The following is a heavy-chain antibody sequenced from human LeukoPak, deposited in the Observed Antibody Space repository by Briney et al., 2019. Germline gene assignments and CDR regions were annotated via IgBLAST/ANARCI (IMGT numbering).Heavy chain of an antibody. Sequence: GGSLRLSCIASGITFSEYSMTWVRQAPGKGLEWVSSTSSRSNIHYADALKGRFTTSRDNAENSLYLQMNSLRAEDTAVYYCARLLIVVEPTAPFSTSYYMDVWGKGTTVTVSS. CDR3: ARLLIVVEPTAPFSTSYYMDV. J-gene: IGHJ6*03. D-gene: IGHD2-15*01. CDR1: GITFSEYS. V-gene: IGHV3-69-1*01. CDR2: TSSRSNI.